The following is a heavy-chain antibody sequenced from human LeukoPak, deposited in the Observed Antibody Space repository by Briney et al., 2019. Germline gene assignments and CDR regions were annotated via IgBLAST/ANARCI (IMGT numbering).Heavy chain of an antibody. CDR1: GGSISSGGYY. CDR3: ARVAVTTSYYFDY. Sequence: SETLSLTCTISGGSISSGGYYWSWIRQHPGKGLEWIGYIYYSGSTYYNPSLKSRVTISVDTSKNQFSLKLSSVTAADTAVYYCARVAVTTSYYFDYWGQGTLVTVSS. D-gene: IGHD4-17*01. J-gene: IGHJ4*02. CDR2: IYYSGST. V-gene: IGHV4-31*03.